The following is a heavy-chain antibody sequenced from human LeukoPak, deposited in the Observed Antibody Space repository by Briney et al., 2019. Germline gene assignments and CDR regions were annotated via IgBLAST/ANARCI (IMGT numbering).Heavy chain of an antibody. V-gene: IGHV4-59*08. J-gene: IGHJ4*02. D-gene: IGHD2-21*02. CDR2: IYYSGNT. CDR1: GVSITSNY. Sequence: PSETLSLTCTVSGVSITSNYWNWIRQPPGKGLEWIGYIYYSGNTNYNPSLKCRVTMSQDTSKNQVSLKLTSVTAADTAVYYCATGGDRRKVGYWGQGTLVTVSS. CDR3: ATGGDRRKVGY.